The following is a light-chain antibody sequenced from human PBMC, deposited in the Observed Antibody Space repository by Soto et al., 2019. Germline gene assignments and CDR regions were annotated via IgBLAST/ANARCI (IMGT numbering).Light chain of an antibody. CDR1: QTITNY. CDR3: QQSYSSPET. CDR2: AAS. V-gene: IGKV1-39*01. J-gene: IGKJ1*01. Sequence: DIQMTQSPSSLSASVGDRVTITCRASQTITNYLNWYQQKPGKAPKLLIYAASTLLSGVPSRFSGGGSGTDFTLTIDSLQPEDFATYYCQQSYSSPETFGQGTKVEIK.